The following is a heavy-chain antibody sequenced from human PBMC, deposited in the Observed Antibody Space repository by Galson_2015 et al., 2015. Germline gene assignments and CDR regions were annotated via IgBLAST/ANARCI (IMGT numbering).Heavy chain of an antibody. CDR3: VRDRSAYDSYYFDY. J-gene: IGHJ4*02. CDR2: IYHSGST. Sequence: TLSLTCTVSGGSMTTYYWNWIRQPPGKGLEWIGNIYHSGSTNYNPSLKSRVTISVDTSKNQFSLKLSSVTAADTAVYYCVRDRSAYDSYYFDYWGQGTLVTVSS. V-gene: IGHV4-59*01. CDR1: GGSMTTYY. D-gene: IGHD5-12*01.